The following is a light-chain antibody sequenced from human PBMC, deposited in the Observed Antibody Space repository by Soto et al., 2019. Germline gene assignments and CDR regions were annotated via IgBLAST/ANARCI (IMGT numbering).Light chain of an antibody. Sequence: DIQMTQSPSTLSASGGDRVTISCRASPSVSIWLAWYQQKPGRAPKLLIYKSSILESGVPSRFSGSGSGTEFTLTISSLQPDDFATYYCQQFNTSPWTFGQGTKVDIK. J-gene: IGKJ1*01. CDR3: QQFNTSPWT. V-gene: IGKV1-5*03. CDR2: KSS. CDR1: PSVSIW.